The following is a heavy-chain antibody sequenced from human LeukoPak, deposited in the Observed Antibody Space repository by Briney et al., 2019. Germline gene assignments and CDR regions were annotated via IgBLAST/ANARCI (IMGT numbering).Heavy chain of an antibody. J-gene: IGHJ4*02. D-gene: IGHD5-18*01. CDR2: IYYSGST. CDR1: GGSISSYY. CDR3: ARHGGYSSIFDY. Sequence: SETLSLTCTVSGGSISSYYWSWIRQPPGKGLEWIGYIYYSGSTNYNPSLKSRVTISVDTSKNQFSLKLSSVTAADTAVYYCARHGGYSSIFDYWGQGTLVTVSS. V-gene: IGHV4-59*08.